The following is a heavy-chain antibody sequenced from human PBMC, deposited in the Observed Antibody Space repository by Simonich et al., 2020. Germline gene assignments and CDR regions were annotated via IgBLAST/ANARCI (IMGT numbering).Heavy chain of an antibody. Sequence: QVQLVQSGAEVKKPGSSVKVSCKASGGTFSSYAISWVRQAPGQGLEWMGGIIPILGRANYEQKFQGRVTITADKSTSTAYMELSSLRSEDTAVYYCARTNTMRELDTMVRGVDYFDYWGQGTLVTVSS. CDR1: GGTFSSYA. CDR2: IIPILGRA. J-gene: IGHJ4*02. CDR3: ARTNTMRELDTMVRGVDYFDY. D-gene: IGHD3-10*01. V-gene: IGHV1-69*06.